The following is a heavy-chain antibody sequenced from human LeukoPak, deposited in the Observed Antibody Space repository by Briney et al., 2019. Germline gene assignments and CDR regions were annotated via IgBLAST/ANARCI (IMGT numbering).Heavy chain of an antibody. CDR2: IYYSGST. Sequence: SETLSLTCAVYGGSFSGYYWSWIRQPPGKGLEWIGYIYYSGSTNYNPSLKSRVTISVDTSKNQCSLKLSSVTAADTAVYYCARVLAYYYVSVYYYGMDVWGKGTTVTVSS. CDR3: ARVLAYYYVSVYYYGMDV. CDR1: GGSFSGYY. V-gene: IGHV4-59*01. J-gene: IGHJ6*04. D-gene: IGHD3-10*01.